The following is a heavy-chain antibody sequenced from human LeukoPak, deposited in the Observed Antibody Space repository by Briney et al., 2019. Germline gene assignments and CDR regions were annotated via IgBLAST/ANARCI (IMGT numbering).Heavy chain of an antibody. D-gene: IGHD6-6*01. CDR2: VNLQGST. J-gene: IGHJ6*02. Sequence: SETLSLTCGVSGGSITNTNYWTWVRQPPGKGLEWIGEVNLQGSTNYNPSLMGRVAISVDTSKNQFSLKLSSVTAADTAVYYCAREDSSAYYYYGMDVWGQGTTVTVSS. CDR3: AREDSSAYYYYGMDV. CDR1: GGSITNTNY. V-gene: IGHV4-4*02.